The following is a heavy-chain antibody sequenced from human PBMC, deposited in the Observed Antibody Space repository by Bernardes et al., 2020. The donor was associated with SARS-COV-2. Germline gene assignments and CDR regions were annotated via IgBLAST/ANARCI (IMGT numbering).Heavy chain of an antibody. CDR2: INTNTGNP. J-gene: IGHJ4*02. CDR1: GYTFTSYA. V-gene: IGHV7-4-1*02. Sequence: ASVTVSCKASGYTFTSYAMNWVRQAPGQGLEWMGWINTNTGNPTYAQGFTGRFVFSLDTSVSTAYLQISSLKAEDTAVYYCARDLRYFDWLRPTIDYWGQGTLVTVSS. CDR3: ARDLRYFDWLRPTIDY. D-gene: IGHD3-9*01.